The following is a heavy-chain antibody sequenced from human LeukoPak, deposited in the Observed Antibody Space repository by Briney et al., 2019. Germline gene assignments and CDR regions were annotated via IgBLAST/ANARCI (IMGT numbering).Heavy chain of an antibody. D-gene: IGHD3-16*02. V-gene: IGHV4-59*08. Sequence: SETLSLTCTVPGDSISSYYWSWIRQPPGKGLEWIGYIYYSGSTNYNPSLRSRVTISVDTSKNQFSLKLSSVTAADTAVYYCAREVVHATFDPWGQGTLVTVSS. J-gene: IGHJ5*02. CDR1: GDSISSYY. CDR3: AREVVHATFDP. CDR2: IYYSGST.